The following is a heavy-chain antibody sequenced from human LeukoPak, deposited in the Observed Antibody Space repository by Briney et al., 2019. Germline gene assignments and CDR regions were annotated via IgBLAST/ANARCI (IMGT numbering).Heavy chain of an antibody. Sequence: GGSLRLSCAASGLTFSSYSMNWVRQAPGKGLEWVAYISSFSGTIYYADSVKGRFTISRDNYKNTLYLQMNSLRAEDTAVYYCAREGGRGYNYGYRDYWGQGTLVTVSS. J-gene: IGHJ4*02. D-gene: IGHD5-18*01. CDR3: AREGGRGYNYGYRDY. CDR1: GLTFSSYS. V-gene: IGHV3-48*01. CDR2: ISSFSGTI.